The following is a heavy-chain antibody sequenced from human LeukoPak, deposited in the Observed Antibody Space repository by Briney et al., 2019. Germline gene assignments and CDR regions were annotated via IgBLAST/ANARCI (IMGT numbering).Heavy chain of an antibody. J-gene: IGHJ4*02. Sequence: GGSLRLSCAASGFTFDDYAMHWVRQVPGKGLEWVSGISWNSGSIGYADSVKGRFTISRDNAKNSLYLQMNSLRAEDTAVYYCAKEYWSGYPHDYWGQGTLVTVSS. CDR1: GFTFDDYA. CDR3: AKEYWSGYPHDY. V-gene: IGHV3-9*01. D-gene: IGHD3-3*01. CDR2: ISWNSGSI.